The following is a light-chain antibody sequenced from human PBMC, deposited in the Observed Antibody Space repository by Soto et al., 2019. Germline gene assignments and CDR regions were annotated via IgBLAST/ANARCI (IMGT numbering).Light chain of an antibody. Sequence: DIQLTQSHSTLSASVGDRVTLTCLATQSINNWLAWYQQKSGTAPKLLIYDASTLESGVPSRFSGSGSGTEFTLTISSLQPDDFATYYCQQYNSFSGYTFGQGTKVDIK. V-gene: IGKV1-5*01. CDR3: QQYNSFSGYT. CDR1: QSINNW. CDR2: DAS. J-gene: IGKJ2*01.